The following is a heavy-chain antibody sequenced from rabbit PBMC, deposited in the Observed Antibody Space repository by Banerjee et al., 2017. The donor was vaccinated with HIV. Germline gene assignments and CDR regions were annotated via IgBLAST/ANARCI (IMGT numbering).Heavy chain of an antibody. CDR2: IYGGGTRA. J-gene: IGHJ3*01. V-gene: IGHV1S25*01. CDR1: GSDISSYS. CDR3: VRRSYYTYNGDNGYAWDL. D-gene: IGHD6-1*01. Sequence: QEQLKETGGGLVTPGGSLTLSCKASGSDISSYSIGWVRQAPGKGLEWIGIIYGGGTRAYYASWAKGRFTISRENTQNTVDLKMNSLTAADTATYFCVRRSYYTYNGDNGYAWDLWGQGTLVTDS.